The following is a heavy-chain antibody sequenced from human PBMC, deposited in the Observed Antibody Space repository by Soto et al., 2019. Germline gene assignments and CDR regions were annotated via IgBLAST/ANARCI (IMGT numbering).Heavy chain of an antibody. Sequence: ASVKVSCKASGYPFTTYDISWVRQAAGQGLEWMGWINLNSGHTEYAQMFQGRVTMTRNTSLSTDYMELTSLSSEGTAIYYCARGRGWRDYWGQGTLVTVSS. CDR2: INLNSGHT. CDR3: ARGRGWRDY. D-gene: IGHD6-19*01. V-gene: IGHV1-8*01. CDR1: GYPFTTYD. J-gene: IGHJ4*02.